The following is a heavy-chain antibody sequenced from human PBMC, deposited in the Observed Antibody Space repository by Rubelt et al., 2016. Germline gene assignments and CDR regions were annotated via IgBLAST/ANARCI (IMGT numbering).Heavy chain of an antibody. J-gene: IGHJ5*02. CDR1: GGSFSGYN. CDR2: IHHSGAT. Sequence: QVHLQQWGAGLLKPSETLSLTCAVYGGSFSGYNWSWIRQSPGKGLEWIGEIHHSGATNYNPSLKSRVTMSGDTSKNQFSLKLTCLTAADTGVYDWAGGNRGSRRVTVIGDWVDPGGQGTPGTVS. CDR3: AGGNRGSRRVTVIGDWVDP. D-gene: IGHD1-14*01. V-gene: IGHV4-34*01.